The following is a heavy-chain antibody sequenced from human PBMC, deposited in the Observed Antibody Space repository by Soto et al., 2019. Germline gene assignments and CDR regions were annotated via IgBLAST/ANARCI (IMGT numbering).Heavy chain of an antibody. CDR3: AWGIVGATNAFDI. CDR1: GGSFSGYY. J-gene: IGHJ3*02. Sequence: QVQLQQWGAGLLKPSETLSLTCAVYGGSFSGYYWSWIRQPPGKGLEWIGEINHSGSTNYNPSLKSRVTISVDTSKNQFSLKLSSVTAADTAVYYCAWGIVGATNAFDIWGQGTMVTVSS. CDR2: INHSGST. V-gene: IGHV4-34*01. D-gene: IGHD1-26*01.